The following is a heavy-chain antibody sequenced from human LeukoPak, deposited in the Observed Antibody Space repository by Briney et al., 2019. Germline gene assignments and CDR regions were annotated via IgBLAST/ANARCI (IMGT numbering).Heavy chain of an antibody. J-gene: IGHJ4*02. V-gene: IGHV3-21*01. D-gene: IGHD2-21*02. CDR2: ISSTSSYI. CDR1: GFTFSSYF. CDR3: ARGLCGGDCYSD. Sequence: GSLRLSCAASGFTFSSYFMNWVRQAPGKGLEWVSSISSTSSYIYCADSVKGRFTISRDNAKNSLYLQMNSLRAEDTAAYYCARGLCGGDCYSDWGQGTLVTVSS.